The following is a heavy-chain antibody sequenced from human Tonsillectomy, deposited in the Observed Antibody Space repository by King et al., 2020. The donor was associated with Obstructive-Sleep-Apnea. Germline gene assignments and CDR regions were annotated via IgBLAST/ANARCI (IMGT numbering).Heavy chain of an antibody. V-gene: IGHV4-4*02. Sequence: QLQESGPGLVKPSWTLSLTCAVSGGSISSTNWWSWVRQPPGKGLEWIGEIYHSGSTNYNPSLKNRVTISIDKSENQFSLKLTSMTAADTAVYYCASGNSTSPGYWGQGTLVTVSS. CDR2: IYHSGST. CDR3: ASGNSTSPGY. J-gene: IGHJ4*02. CDR1: GGSISSTNW. D-gene: IGHD2/OR15-2a*01.